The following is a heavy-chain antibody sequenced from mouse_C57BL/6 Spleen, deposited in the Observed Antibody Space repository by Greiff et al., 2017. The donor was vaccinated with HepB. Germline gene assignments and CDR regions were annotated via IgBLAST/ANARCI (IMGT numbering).Heavy chain of an antibody. CDR3: ARKGDLRWYFDY. D-gene: IGHD1-1*02. V-gene: IGHV1-26*01. CDR2: INPNNGGT. CDR1: GYTFTDYY. J-gene: IGHJ2*01. Sequence: EVQLQQSGPELVKPGASVKISCKASGYTFTDYYMNWVKQSHGKSLEWIGDINPNNGGTSYNQKFKGKATLTVDKSSSTAYMELRSLTSEDSAVYYCARKGDLRWYFDYWGQGTTLTVSS.